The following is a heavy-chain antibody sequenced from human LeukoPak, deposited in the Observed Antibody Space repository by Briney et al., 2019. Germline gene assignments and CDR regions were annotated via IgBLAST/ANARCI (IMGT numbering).Heavy chain of an antibody. J-gene: IGHJ6*02. CDR3: ARDLLSRITMVRGVTGIDV. CDR1: GFTFSSYA. CDR2: ISYDGSNK. Sequence: PGGSLRLSCAASGFTFSSYAMHWVRQAPGKGLEWVAVISYDGSNKYYADSVKGRFTISRDNSKNTLYLQMNSLRAEDTAVYYCARDLLSRITMVRGVTGIDVWGQGTTVTVSS. D-gene: IGHD3-10*01. V-gene: IGHV3-30-3*01.